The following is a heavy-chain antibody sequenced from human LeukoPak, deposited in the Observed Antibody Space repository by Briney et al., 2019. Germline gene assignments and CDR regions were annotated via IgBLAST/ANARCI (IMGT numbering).Heavy chain of an antibody. Sequence: GGSLRLSCAASGFTFSSYAMSWVRQAPGKGLEWVSGISGSGGSTDYADSVKGRFTISRDNSKNTLFLQMNSLRAEDTAVYYCAKARGVVVITEGIDYGGQGTLVTVSS. CDR3: AKARGVVVITEGIDY. J-gene: IGHJ4*02. V-gene: IGHV3-23*01. CDR1: GFTFSSYA. D-gene: IGHD3-22*01. CDR2: ISGSGGST.